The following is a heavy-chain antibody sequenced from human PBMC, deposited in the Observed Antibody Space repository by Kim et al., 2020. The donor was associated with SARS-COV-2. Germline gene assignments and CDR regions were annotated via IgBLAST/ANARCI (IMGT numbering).Heavy chain of an antibody. CDR3: ARDCYSSSSLDC. CDR1: GGSVSSGSYY. V-gene: IGHV4-61*01. D-gene: IGHD6-6*01. Sequence: SETLSLTCTVSGGSVSSGSYYWSWIRQPPGKGLEWIACIYYTGSTNYNPSVRSRVTISLDTSKNQFSLKLNSVTAADTAVYYCARDCYSSSSLDCWGQGTLVTVSS. CDR2: IYYTGST. J-gene: IGHJ4*02.